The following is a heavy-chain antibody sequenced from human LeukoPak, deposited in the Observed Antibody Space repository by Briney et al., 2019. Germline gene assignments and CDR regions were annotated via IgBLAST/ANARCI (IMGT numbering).Heavy chain of an antibody. Sequence: GASVKVSCKASGYTFTGYYMHWVRQAPGQGLEWMGWINPNSGGTNYAQKFQGRVTMTRDTSISTAYMELSRLRSDDTAVYYCARESGSYLGSNVYWGQGTLVTVSS. CDR3: ARESGSYLGSNVY. V-gene: IGHV1-2*02. CDR2: INPNSGGT. D-gene: IGHD1-26*01. J-gene: IGHJ4*02. CDR1: GYTFTGYY.